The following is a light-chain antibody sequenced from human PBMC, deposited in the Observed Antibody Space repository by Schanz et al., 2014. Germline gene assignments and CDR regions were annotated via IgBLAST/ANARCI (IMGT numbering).Light chain of an antibody. Sequence: QSALTQPRSVSGSPGQSVTISCTGTSSDIGAYNFVSWYQQHPGKAPKLMIYDVSERPSGVPDRFSGSKSGTSASLAISGLQSEDEADYYCASWDDSLYARVFGGGTKLTVL. CDR2: DVS. J-gene: IGLJ3*02. CDR3: ASWDDSLYARV. CDR1: SSDIGAYNF. V-gene: IGLV2-11*01.